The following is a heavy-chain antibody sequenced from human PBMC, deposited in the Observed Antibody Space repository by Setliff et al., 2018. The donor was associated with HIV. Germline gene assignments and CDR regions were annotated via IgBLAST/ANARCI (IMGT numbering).Heavy chain of an antibody. D-gene: IGHD1-7*01. V-gene: IGHV3-66*01. CDR3: ATYDAGELSYDAFDF. CDR2: IYSGGST. Sequence: GGSLRLSCAASGFTVSSNYMSWVRQAPGKGLEWVSLIYSGGSTYYADSAKGRFTISRDNSKNTLYLQMNNLRTEDTAVYYCATYDAGELSYDAFDFWGQGTMVTVSS. J-gene: IGHJ3*01. CDR1: GFTVSSNY.